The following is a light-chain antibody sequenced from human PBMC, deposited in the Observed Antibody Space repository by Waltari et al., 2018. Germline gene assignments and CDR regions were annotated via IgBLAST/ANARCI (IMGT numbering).Light chain of an antibody. Sequence: EIVLTQSPATLSLSPGERATLSCRASQSIDNYLAWYQQKPGQAPRLRIYEASYRATGIPVRFSCSGSGTDFTLTISSLEPEDFAVYYCQQRANWPITFGQGTRLEIK. CDR1: QSIDNY. CDR2: EAS. V-gene: IGKV3-11*01. CDR3: QQRANWPIT. J-gene: IGKJ5*01.